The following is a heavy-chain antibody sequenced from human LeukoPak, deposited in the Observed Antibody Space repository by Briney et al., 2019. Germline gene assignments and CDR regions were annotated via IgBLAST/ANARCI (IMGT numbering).Heavy chain of an antibody. J-gene: IGHJ4*02. CDR1: GFTFSTYA. CDR3: ATSTTILF. D-gene: IGHD2-21*02. CDR2: LSGSGTSA. Sequence: PGGSLRLSCAASGFTFSTYAMNWVSQAPGKGLEWVSSLSGSGTSAFYADSVKGRFTISKDNSKNTLYLQMNRLRAEDTAVYYCATSTTILFWGQGTLVTVSS. V-gene: IGHV3-23*01.